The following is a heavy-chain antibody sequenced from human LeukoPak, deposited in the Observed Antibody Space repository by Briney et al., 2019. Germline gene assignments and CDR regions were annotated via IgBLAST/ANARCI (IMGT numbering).Heavy chain of an antibody. CDR3: AREISGEGFDY. CDR1: GFTFSSYT. J-gene: IGHJ4*02. V-gene: IGHV3-21*01. D-gene: IGHD7-27*01. CDR2: ISSTSWYL. Sequence: GGSLRLSCAASGFTFSSYTMNWVRQAPGKGPEWVSSISSTSWYLYHAESMKGRFTTSRDNAKNSLYLQMNGLRAEDTAIYYCAREISGEGFDYWGQGTLVTVSS.